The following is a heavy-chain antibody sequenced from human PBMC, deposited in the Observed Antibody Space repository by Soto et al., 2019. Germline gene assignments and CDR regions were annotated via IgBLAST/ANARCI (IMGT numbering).Heavy chain of an antibody. CDR2: IIPIFGTA. D-gene: IGHD2-2*01. CDR1: GGTFSSYA. J-gene: IGHJ5*02. Sequence: KVSCKASGGTFSSYAISWVRQAPGQGLEWMGGIIPIFGTANYAQKFQGRVTITADESTSTAYMELSSLRSEDTAVYYCAVRYCSSTSCSLGGAYNWFDPWGQGTLVTVSS. CDR3: AVRYCSSTSCSLGGAYNWFDP. V-gene: IGHV1-69*01.